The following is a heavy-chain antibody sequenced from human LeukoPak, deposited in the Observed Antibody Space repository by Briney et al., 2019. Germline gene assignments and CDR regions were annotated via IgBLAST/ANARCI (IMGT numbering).Heavy chain of an antibody. CDR3: ARGGGPGNYPFDF. CDR1: GFTFDDYG. Sequence: GGSLRLSCAASGFTFDDYGMSWARQVPGKGLEWVSGINWNGGSTGYADSVKGRFTISRDNAKNSLYVQMNSLRAEDTALYYCARGGGPGNYPFDFWGQGTLVTVSS. CDR2: INWNGGST. D-gene: IGHD1-7*01. V-gene: IGHV3-20*04. J-gene: IGHJ4*02.